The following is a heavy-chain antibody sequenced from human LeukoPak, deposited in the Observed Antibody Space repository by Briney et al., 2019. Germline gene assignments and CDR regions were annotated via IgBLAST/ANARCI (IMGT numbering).Heavy chain of an antibody. CDR1: GGSISIDNYY. D-gene: IGHD6-19*01. CDR3: ARDRGFSSGPGWRMTFDY. Sequence: PSETLSLTCTVSGGSISIDNYYWAWLRQPPGKGLEWIGTFYYRATVFNSGSTYYNPSLKSRVTISLDTSNNQFSLRLSSVTAADTAVYYCARDRGFSSGPGWRMTFDYWGQGSLVTVSS. CDR2: FYYRATVFNSGST. J-gene: IGHJ4*02. V-gene: IGHV4-39*07.